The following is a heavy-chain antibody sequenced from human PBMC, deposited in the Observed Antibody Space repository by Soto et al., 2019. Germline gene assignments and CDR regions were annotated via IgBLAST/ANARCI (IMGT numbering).Heavy chain of an antibody. V-gene: IGHV3-23*01. Sequence: EVQLLESGGGLVQPGGSLRLSCAASGFTFSNYAINWVRQAPGKGLEWVSTISGSGGSPYYADSVKGRFTISRDNSKNTLYLQMNRLRAGDSAIYYCAKEGTSGLYYFDYWGQGTLVTVSS. J-gene: IGHJ4*02. CDR3: AKEGTSGLYYFDY. CDR1: GFTFSNYA. CDR2: ISGSGGSP. D-gene: IGHD6-19*01.